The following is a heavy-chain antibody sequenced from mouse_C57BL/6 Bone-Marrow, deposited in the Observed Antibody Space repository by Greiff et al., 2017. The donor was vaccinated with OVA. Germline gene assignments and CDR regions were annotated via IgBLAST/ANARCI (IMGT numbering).Heavy chain of an antibody. Sequence: VQLQQSGPGLVQPSQSLSITCTVSGFSLTSYGVHWVRQSPGKGLEWLGVIWSGGSTDYNAAFISRLSISKDNSKSHVFFKMNSLQADDTAIYYCATDYDAYYFDYWGQGTTLTVSS. J-gene: IGHJ2*01. V-gene: IGHV2-2*01. CDR1: GFSLTSYG. CDR2: IWSGGST. CDR3: ATDYDAYYFDY. D-gene: IGHD2-4*01.